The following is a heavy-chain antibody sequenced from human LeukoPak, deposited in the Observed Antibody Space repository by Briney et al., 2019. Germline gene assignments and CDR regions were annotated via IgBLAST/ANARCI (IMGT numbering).Heavy chain of an antibody. V-gene: IGHV3-7*01. CDR2: IKQDGSQK. D-gene: IGHD3-10*01. J-gene: IGHJ4*02. Sequence: GGSLRLSCVASGFTFSSYWMTWVRQAPGKGLEWVANIKQDGSQKHYVDSVKGRFTISRDNSKNLLYLQMNSLGAEDTAVYYCVRGGYSSFDYWGQGTLVTVSS. CDR3: VRGGYSSFDY. CDR1: GFTFSSYW.